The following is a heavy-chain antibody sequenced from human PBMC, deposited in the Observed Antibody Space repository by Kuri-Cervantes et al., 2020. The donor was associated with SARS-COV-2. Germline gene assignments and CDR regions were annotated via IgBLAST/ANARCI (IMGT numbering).Heavy chain of an antibody. Sequence: ASVKVSCKASGYTFTSYGISWVRRAPGQGLEWMGWISAYNGNTNYAQKLQGRVTMTTDTSTSTAYMELRSLRSDDTAVYYCARDPNPNSGYDLADGFDYWGQGTLVTVSS. J-gene: IGHJ4*02. CDR2: ISAYNGNT. CDR1: GYTFTSYG. D-gene: IGHD5-12*01. V-gene: IGHV1-18*01. CDR3: ARDPNPNSGYDLADGFDY.